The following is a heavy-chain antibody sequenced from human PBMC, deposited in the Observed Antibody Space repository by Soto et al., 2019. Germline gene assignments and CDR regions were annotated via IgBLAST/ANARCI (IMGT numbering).Heavy chain of an antibody. CDR1: EFTFSNYA. J-gene: IGHJ4*02. CDR2: ISGSGGSI. D-gene: IGHD3-10*01. CDR3: AKDFIVRGPDAPFDF. Sequence: EVQLLESGGTLVQPGGSLRLSCAASEFTFSNYAMSWVRQAPGKGLAWVSDISGSGGSIYYADSVKGRFTISRDNSKNTLYLQMNSLRAEDTAIYYCAKDFIVRGPDAPFDFWGQGTLVTVSS. V-gene: IGHV3-23*01.